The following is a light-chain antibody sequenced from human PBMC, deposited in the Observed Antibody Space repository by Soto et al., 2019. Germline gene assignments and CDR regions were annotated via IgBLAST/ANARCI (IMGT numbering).Light chain of an antibody. CDR3: LQKYFYPFT. J-gene: IGKJ3*01. CDR2: AAS. Sequence: AIQLTQSPSSLSASVGDRVTITCRASQGIRNDLGWYQQRPGKAPKLLIYAASRLQSGVSLRFSGSGSGTDFTLTISSLQPEDFATYYCLQKYFYPFTFGPGTKVDI. CDR1: QGIRND. V-gene: IGKV1-6*01.